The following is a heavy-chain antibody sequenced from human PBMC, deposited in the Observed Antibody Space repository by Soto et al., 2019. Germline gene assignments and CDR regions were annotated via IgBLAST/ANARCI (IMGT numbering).Heavy chain of an antibody. J-gene: IGHJ4*02. V-gene: IGHV4-59*01. CDR3: AREWGYYSDF. CDR2: IYYSGST. Sequence: QVQLQESGPGRVKPSETLSLTCTVSGGSISSYYWSRIRQPPGKGLEWIGYIYYSGSTNYIPSLRSRVTVSVDTSKNQFSLKLSSVTAADTAVYYCAREWGYYSDFWGQGTLVTVSS. D-gene: IGHD3-16*01. CDR1: GGSISSYY.